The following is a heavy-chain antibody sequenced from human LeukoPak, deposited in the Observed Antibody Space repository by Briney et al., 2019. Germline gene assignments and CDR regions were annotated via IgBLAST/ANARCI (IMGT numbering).Heavy chain of an antibody. CDR3: ASGDGYNYELIDY. CDR2: ISVSGGTI. Sequence: PGGSLRLSCAASGFTFSTYEMNWVRQAPGKGLEWVSYISVSGGTIKYADSVKGRFTISRDNAKNSLYLQLNSLRAEDTAVYYCASGDGYNYELIDYWGQGTLVTVSS. V-gene: IGHV3-48*03. J-gene: IGHJ4*02. D-gene: IGHD5-24*01. CDR1: GFTFSTYE.